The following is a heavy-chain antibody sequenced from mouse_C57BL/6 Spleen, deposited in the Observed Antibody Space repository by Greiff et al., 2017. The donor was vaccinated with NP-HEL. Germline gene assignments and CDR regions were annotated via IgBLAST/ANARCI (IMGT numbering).Heavy chain of an antibody. CDR3: ARRGGYDEFAY. Sequence: QVQLQQPGAELVLPGASVKLSCKASGYTFTSYWMHWVKQRPGQGLEWIGELDPSDSYTNYNQKFKGKSTLTVDKSSSTAYMQLSSLTSEDSAAYYCARRGGYDEFAYWGQGTLVTVSA. CDR1: GYTFTSYW. J-gene: IGHJ3*01. D-gene: IGHD2-2*01. CDR2: LDPSDSYT. V-gene: IGHV1-69*01.